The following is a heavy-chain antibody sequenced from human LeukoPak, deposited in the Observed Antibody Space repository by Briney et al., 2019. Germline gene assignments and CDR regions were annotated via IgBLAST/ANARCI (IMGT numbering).Heavy chain of an antibody. CDR3: ATYSYSSSWYGHDY. D-gene: IGHD6-13*01. J-gene: IGHJ4*02. Sequence: PSETLSLTCAVYGGSLSYYYWSWIRQPPEKGLEWIGEINRSGSTNYNPSLKSRVTISVDTSKNQFSLKLSSVTAADTAVYYCATYSYSSSWYGHDYWGQGTLVTVSS. V-gene: IGHV4-34*01. CDR2: INRSGST. CDR1: GGSLSYYY.